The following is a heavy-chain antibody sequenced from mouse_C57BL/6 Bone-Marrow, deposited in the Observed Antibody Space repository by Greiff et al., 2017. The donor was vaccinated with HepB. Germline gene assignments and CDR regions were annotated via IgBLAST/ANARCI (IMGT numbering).Heavy chain of an antibody. CDR2: IYLGNGYT. J-gene: IGHJ3*01. D-gene: IGHD2-1*01. CDR3: ARGDGNYPIFAY. V-gene: IGHV1-58*01. Sequence: VQLQQSGAELVRPGSSVKMSCKTSGYTFTSYGINWVKQRPGQGLEWIGYIYLGNGYTEYNEKFKGKATLTSDTSSSTAYMQLSSLTSEDSAIYFCARGDGNYPIFAYWGQGTLVTVSA. CDR1: GYTFTSYG.